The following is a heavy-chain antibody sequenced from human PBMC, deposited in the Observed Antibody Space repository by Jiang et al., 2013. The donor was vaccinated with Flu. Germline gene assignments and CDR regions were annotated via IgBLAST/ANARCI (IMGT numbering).Heavy chain of an antibody. Sequence: VQLLESGGGVVQPGRSLRLSCAASGFTFSSYGMHWVRQAPGKGLEWVAVIWYDGSNKYYADSVKGRFTISRDNSKNTLYLQMNSLRAEDTAVYYCARDKTTVTGWPWDYYYYGMDVWGQGTTVTVSS. CDR2: IWYDGSNK. J-gene: IGHJ6*02. D-gene: IGHD4-17*01. CDR1: GFTFSSYG. CDR3: ARDKTTVTGWPWDYYYYGMDV. V-gene: IGHV3-33*01.